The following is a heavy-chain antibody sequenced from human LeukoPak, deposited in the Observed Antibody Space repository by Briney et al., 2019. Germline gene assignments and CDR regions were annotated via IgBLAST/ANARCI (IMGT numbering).Heavy chain of an antibody. CDR3: ARNPGGSYYYYYMDV. CDR1: GHTFTSYG. J-gene: IGHJ6*03. V-gene: IGHV1-18*01. Sequence: GASVKVSCKASGHTFTSYGISWVRQAPGQGLEWMGWISAYNGNTNYAQKLQGRVTMTTDTSTSTAYMELRSLRSDDTAVYYCARNPGGSYYYYYMDVWGKGTTVTVSS. CDR2: ISAYNGNT.